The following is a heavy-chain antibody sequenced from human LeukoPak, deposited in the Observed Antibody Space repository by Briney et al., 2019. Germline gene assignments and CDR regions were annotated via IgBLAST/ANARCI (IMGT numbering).Heavy chain of an antibody. V-gene: IGHV3-7*05. Sequence: GGSLRLSCAGSGITLSNYWMSWIRQAPGKGLEWVGNINQDGSEKYFVDSLRGRFTISRDNAKNSLFLQMNSLRDEDTAVYYCVRDQGAFDMWGQGTMVTVSS. CDR2: INQDGSEK. CDR1: GITLSNYW. J-gene: IGHJ3*02. CDR3: VRDQGAFDM.